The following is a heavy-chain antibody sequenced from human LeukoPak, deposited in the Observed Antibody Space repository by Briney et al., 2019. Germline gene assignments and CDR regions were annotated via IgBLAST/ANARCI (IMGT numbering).Heavy chain of an antibody. V-gene: IGHV1-8*01. J-gene: IGHJ4*02. D-gene: IGHD6-13*01. CDR3: AREDSSNWYYGIFDY. CDR2: MNPNSGNT. CDR1: GYTFISYD. Sequence: ASVKVSCKASGYTFISYDINWVRQATGQGLEWMGWMNPNSGNTGYAQKFQGRVTMTTDTSTGTAYMELRSLRSDDTAVYYCAREDSSNWYYGIFDYWGQGTLVTVSS.